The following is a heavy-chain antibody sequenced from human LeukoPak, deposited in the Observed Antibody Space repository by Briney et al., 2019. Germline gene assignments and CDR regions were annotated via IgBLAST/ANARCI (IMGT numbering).Heavy chain of an antibody. CDR2: IWYDGSNK. D-gene: IGHD3-22*01. CDR1: GFTFSSYG. Sequence: GGSLRLSCAASGFTFSSYGMHWVRQAPGKGLEWVAVIWYDGSNKYYADSVKGRFTISRDNSKNTLYLQMNSLRAEDTAVYYCATGDSSGYYLGSIDYWGQGTLSPSPQ. V-gene: IGHV3-33*01. CDR3: ATGDSSGYYLGSIDY. J-gene: IGHJ4*02.